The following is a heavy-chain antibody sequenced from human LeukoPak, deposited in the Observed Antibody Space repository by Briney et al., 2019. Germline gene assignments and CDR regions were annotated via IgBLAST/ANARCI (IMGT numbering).Heavy chain of an antibody. CDR3: AKVWQGGGTYYTGGGLDS. CDR2: ISYDGSNK. V-gene: IGHV3-30*18. Sequence: GGSLRLSCAASGFTFRSYAMSWVRQAPGKGLEWVAVISYDGSNKYYADSVKGPFTISRDNSKNTLYLQMNSLRDEDTAVYYCAKVWQGGGTYYTGGGLDSWGQGTLVSVSS. J-gene: IGHJ4*02. D-gene: IGHD1-26*01. CDR1: GFTFRSYA.